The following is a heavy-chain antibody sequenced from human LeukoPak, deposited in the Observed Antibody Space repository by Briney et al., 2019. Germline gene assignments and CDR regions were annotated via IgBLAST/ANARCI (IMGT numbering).Heavy chain of an antibody. CDR3: ARDLSGGSRRFLEWLLDYYYYMDV. D-gene: IGHD3-3*01. CDR2: INPSGGST. CDR1: GYTFTGYY. J-gene: IGHJ6*03. V-gene: IGHV1-46*01. Sequence: ASVKVSCKASGYTFTGYYMHWVRQAPGQGLEWMGIINPSGGSTSYAQKFQGRVTMTRDMSTSTVYMELSSLRSEDTAVYYCARDLSGGSRRFLEWLLDYYYYMDVWGKGTTVTVSS.